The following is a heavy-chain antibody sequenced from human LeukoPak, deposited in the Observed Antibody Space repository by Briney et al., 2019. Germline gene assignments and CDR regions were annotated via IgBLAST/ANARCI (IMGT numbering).Heavy chain of an antibody. Sequence: SETLSLTCTVSGGSISSSSYYWGWIRQPPGKGLEWIGSIYYSGSTYYNPSLKSRVTISVDTSKNQFSLKLSSVTAADTAVYYCARTGYSYVEYTENYFDYWGQGTLVTVSS. CDR3: ARTGYSYVEYTENYFDY. J-gene: IGHJ4*02. D-gene: IGHD5-18*01. CDR1: GGSISSSSYY. CDR2: IYYSGST. V-gene: IGHV4-39*01.